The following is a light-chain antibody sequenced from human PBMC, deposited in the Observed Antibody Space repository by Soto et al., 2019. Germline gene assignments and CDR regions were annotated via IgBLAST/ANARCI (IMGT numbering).Light chain of an antibody. CDR1: NIEIKS. J-gene: IGLJ2*01. Sequence: SYELTQPPSVSVAPGQTARITCGGNNIEIKSVHWYQQKPGQAPVLVVYDDGDRTTGIPERFSGSKSGNTASLTVSGLQAEDEADYYCSSYGGSNNLVFGGGTKLTVL. CDR2: DDG. V-gene: IGLV3-21*02. CDR3: SSYGGSNNLV.